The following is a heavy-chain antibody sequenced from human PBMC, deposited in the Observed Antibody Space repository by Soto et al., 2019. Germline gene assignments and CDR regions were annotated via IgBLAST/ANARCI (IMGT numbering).Heavy chain of an antibody. CDR2: IYYSGST. J-gene: IGHJ6*02. V-gene: IGHV4-31*03. CDR1: GGSISSGGYY. Sequence: SETLSLTCTVSGGSISSGGYYWSWIRQHPGKGLEWIGYIYYSGSTYYNPSLKSRVTISVDTSKNQFSLKLSSVTAADTAVYYCAREVGCSSTSCYDPAENYGMDVWGQGTTVTVSS. D-gene: IGHD2-2*01. CDR3: AREVGCSSTSCYDPAENYGMDV.